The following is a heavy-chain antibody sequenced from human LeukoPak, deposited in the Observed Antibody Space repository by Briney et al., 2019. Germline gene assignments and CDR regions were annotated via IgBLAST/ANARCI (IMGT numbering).Heavy chain of an antibody. V-gene: IGHV4-34*01. CDR1: GGSFSGYY. D-gene: IGHD2-15*01. CDR3: ARLIGTVYCSGGSCYMDY. J-gene: IGHJ4*02. CDR2: INHSGST. Sequence: SETLSLTCAVYGGSFSGYYWSWIRQPPGKGLEWIGEINHSGSTNYNPSLKSRVTISVDTSKNQFSLKLSSVTAADTAVYYCARLIGTVYCSGGSCYMDYWGQGTLVTVSS.